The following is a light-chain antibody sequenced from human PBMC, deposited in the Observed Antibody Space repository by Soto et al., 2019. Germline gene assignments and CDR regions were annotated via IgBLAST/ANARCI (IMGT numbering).Light chain of an antibody. J-gene: IGKJ5*01. CDR2: DAS. CDR1: QMVSSY. V-gene: IGKV3-11*01. CDR3: QQRSNWIT. Sequence: EIVLTQSPATLSLSPGEKATLSCRASQMVSSYLAWYQQKPGQAPRLLIYDASNRATGIPARFSGSGSGTDFTLTISSLEPEDFAVYYCQQRSNWITFGQGTRLEIK.